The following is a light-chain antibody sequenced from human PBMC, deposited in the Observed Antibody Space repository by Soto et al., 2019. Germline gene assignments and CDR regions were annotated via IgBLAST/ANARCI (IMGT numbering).Light chain of an antibody. Sequence: QSALTQPPSASGSPAQSVTMSCTGTRSDVGGYGYVSWYQQHPGKAPKLMIYEVTKRASGVPERFSGSKSGNTASLTVSGLQAEDEADYYCSSYAGSNTDVVFGGGTKLTVL. J-gene: IGLJ2*01. V-gene: IGLV2-8*01. CDR2: EVT. CDR3: SSYAGSNTDVV. CDR1: RSDVGGYGY.